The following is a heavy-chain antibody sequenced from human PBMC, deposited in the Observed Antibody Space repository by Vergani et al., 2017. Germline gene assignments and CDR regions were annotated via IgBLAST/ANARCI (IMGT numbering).Heavy chain of an antibody. J-gene: IGHJ4*02. V-gene: IGHV4-4*02. CDR1: GFSFGDYA. Sequence: VQLVESGGGLVPPGRSLRLSCAASGFSFGDYAMTWVRQAPGKGLEWIGEIYHSGSTNYNPSLKSRVTISVDKSKNQFSLKLSSVTAADTAVYYCARVPYYDFWSGFDYWGQGTLVTVSS. CDR2: IYHSGST. CDR3: ARVPYYDFWSGFDY. D-gene: IGHD3-3*01.